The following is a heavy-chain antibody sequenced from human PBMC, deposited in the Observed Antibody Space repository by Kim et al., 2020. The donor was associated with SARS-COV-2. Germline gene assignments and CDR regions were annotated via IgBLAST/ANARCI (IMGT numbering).Heavy chain of an antibody. CDR2: ISSSSSTI. CDR3: ARDQLFGVVIASFDY. CDR1: GFTFSSYS. J-gene: IGHJ4*02. V-gene: IGHV3-48*04. D-gene: IGHD3-3*01. Sequence: GGSLRLSCAASGFTFSSYSMNWVRQAPGKGLEWVSYISSSSSTIYYADSVKGRFTISRDNAKNSLYLQMNSLRAEDTAVYYCARDQLFGVVIASFDYWGQGTLVTVSS.